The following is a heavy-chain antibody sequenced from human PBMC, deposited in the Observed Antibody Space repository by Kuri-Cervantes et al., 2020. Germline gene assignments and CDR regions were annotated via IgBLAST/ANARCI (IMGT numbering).Heavy chain of an antibody. CDR2: INPNSGGT. V-gene: IGHV1-2*02. CDR3: ARGLGSGSYYYYYYGMDV. Sequence: ASVKVSCKASGYTFTGYYMRWVRQAPGQGLEWMGWINPNSGGTNYAQKFQGRVTMTRDTSISTAYMELSSLRSEDTAVYYCARGLGSGSYYYYYYGMDVWDQGTTVTVSS. J-gene: IGHJ6*02. CDR1: GYTFTGYY. D-gene: IGHD3-10*01.